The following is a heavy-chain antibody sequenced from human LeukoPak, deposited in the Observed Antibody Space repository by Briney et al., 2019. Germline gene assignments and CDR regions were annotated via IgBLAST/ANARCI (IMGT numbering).Heavy chain of an antibody. CDR3: ARGISTVTRNYYYYYGMDV. Sequence: PGGSLRLSCAASGFTVSSTYMSWVRQAPGKGLEWVAVIWYDGSNKYYADSVKGRFTISRDNSKNTLYLQMNSLRAEDTAVYYCARGISTVTRNYYYYYGMDVWGQGTTVTVSS. D-gene: IGHD4-11*01. V-gene: IGHV3-33*08. CDR1: GFTVSSTY. CDR2: IWYDGSNK. J-gene: IGHJ6*02.